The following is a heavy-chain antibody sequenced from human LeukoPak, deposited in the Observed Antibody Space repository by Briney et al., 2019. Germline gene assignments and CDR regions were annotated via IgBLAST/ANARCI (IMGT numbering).Heavy chain of an antibody. CDR3: ARGSVSSLSAFDI. V-gene: IGHV3-48*03. CDR2: ISRSGSTI. D-gene: IGHD1-26*01. CDR1: GFTFSSYD. Sequence: GGSLGLSCAASGFTFSSYDMHWVRHAPGKGLEWVSYISRSGSTIYYGDSVKGRFTISRDNAKNSLYLQMSSLRAEDTAAYHCARGSVSSLSAFDIWGQGTMVTVSS. J-gene: IGHJ3*02.